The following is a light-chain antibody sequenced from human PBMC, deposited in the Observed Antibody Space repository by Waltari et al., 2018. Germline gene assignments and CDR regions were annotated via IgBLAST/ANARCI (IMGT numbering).Light chain of an antibody. Sequence: SSEVTQDPTVSVALGQTVRITCQGDCLRRYFSSWYQQKAGQAPVLVIYAKNNRASGIQDRFSGSSSGNTASLTITGAQAEDEADYFCNSRDSSGNHVIFGGGTKLTVV. J-gene: IGLJ2*01. CDR2: AKN. CDR1: CLRRYF. V-gene: IGLV3-19*01. CDR3: NSRDSSGNHVI.